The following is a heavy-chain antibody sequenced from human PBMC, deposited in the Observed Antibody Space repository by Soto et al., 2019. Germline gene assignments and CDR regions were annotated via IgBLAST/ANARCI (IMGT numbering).Heavy chain of an antibody. J-gene: IGHJ4*02. CDR2: VNAGNGNT. D-gene: IGHD6-19*01. V-gene: IGHV1-3*01. Sequence: ASVKVSCKASGYTFTSYAIHWVRQAPGQRLEWMGWVNAGNGNTKYSQKLQGRVTMTTDTSTSTAYMELSSLRSEDTAVYYCATETQQWLVNYFDYWGQGTLVTVSS. CDR3: ATETQQWLVNYFDY. CDR1: GYTFTSYA.